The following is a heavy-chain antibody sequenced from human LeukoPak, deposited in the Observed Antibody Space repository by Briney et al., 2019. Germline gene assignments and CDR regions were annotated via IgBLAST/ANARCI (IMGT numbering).Heavy chain of an antibody. CDR2: MIPNSGNT. CDR1: GYTFTSYD. J-gene: IGHJ3*02. D-gene: IGHD4-17*01. V-gene: IGHV1-8*03. Sequence: ASVKVSCKASGYTFTSYDINWVRQATGQGLEWLGWMIPNSGNTGYAQKFQGRVTITRNTSISTAYMELSSLRSEDTAVYYCARGSYDYGDFVAAFDIWGQGTMVTVSS. CDR3: ARGSYDYGDFVAAFDI.